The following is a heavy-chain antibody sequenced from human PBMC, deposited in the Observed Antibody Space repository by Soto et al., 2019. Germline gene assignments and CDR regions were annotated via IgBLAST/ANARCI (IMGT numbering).Heavy chain of an antibody. D-gene: IGHD6-6*01. V-gene: IGHV5-51*01. CDR2: IYPGDSDT. Sequence: GESLKISCKGSGYSFTSYWIGWVRQMPGKGLEWMGIIYPGDSDTRYSPSFQGQVTISADKSISTAYLQWSSLKASDTAMYYCARRGEQLVGYGAYYYYYYMDVWGKGTTVTVSS. CDR3: ARRGEQLVGYGAYYYYYYMDV. CDR1: GYSFTSYW. J-gene: IGHJ6*03.